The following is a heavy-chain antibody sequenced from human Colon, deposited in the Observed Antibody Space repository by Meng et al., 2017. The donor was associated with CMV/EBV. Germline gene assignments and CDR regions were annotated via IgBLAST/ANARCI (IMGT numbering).Heavy chain of an antibody. CDR3: AKDRVPAQTNLRSDSFDL. D-gene: IGHD2-2*01. J-gene: IGHJ3*01. CDR2: ITWNSRTT. CDR1: EFRFADYA. V-gene: IGHV3-9*01. Sequence: GGSLRLSCAGSEFRFADYAMNWVRQSPGKGLEWVAGITWNSRTTDYADSVKGRFTISRDHAKNSLYLQLDSLRVEDTALYFCAKDRVPAQTNLRSDSFDLWGQGTLVTVSS.